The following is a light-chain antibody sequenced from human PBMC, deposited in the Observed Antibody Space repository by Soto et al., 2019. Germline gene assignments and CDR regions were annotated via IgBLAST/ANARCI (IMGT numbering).Light chain of an antibody. V-gene: IGKV1-5*03. CDR2: KAS. J-gene: IGKJ1*01. Sequence: DIQMTQSPSALSAAVVYRVAISCRASQSISSWLAWYQQKPGKAPKLLIYKASSLESGVPSRFSGSGSGTDFTLTISSLQPEDFATYYCQQSYSTPPTFGQGTKVDIK. CDR1: QSISSW. CDR3: QQSYSTPPT.